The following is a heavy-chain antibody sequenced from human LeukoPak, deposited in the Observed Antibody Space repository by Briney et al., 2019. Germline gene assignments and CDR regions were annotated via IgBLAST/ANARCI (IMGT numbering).Heavy chain of an antibody. V-gene: IGHV4-39*01. CDR3: ARLRGSSPIDF. Sequence: PSETLSLTCIVSGDSISSSDFYWGSARQSPGKGLEWIGSMSYSGSLYYNPSLQSRVTISADTSKNQFSLNLRSLAAADTAIYHCARLRGSSPIDFWGQGILVTVSS. D-gene: IGHD3-16*01. CDR2: MSYSGSL. J-gene: IGHJ4*02. CDR1: GDSISSSDFY.